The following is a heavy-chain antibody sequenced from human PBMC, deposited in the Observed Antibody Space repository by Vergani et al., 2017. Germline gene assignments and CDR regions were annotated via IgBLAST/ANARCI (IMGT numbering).Heavy chain of an antibody. D-gene: IGHD3-3*01. V-gene: IGHV3-23*01. Sequence: VQILQSGGGVVQPGGSLRLSCTLSGFTLNTYGIHWVRQAPGKGLEWVSAISGSGGSTYYADSVKGRFTISRDNSRNTLYLQMNSLRAEDTAVYYCAKYPLFGVVRGWFDPWGQGTLVTVSS. J-gene: IGHJ5*02. CDR3: AKYPLFGVVRGWFDP. CDR1: GFTLNTYG. CDR2: ISGSGGST.